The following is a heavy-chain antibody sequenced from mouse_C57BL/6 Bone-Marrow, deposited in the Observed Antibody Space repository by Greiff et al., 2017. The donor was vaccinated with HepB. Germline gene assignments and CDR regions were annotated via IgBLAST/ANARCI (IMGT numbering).Heavy chain of an antibody. CDR1: GYTFTSYT. Sequence: VQLQQSGAELARPGASVKMSCKASGYTFTSYTMHWVKQRPGQGLEWIGYINPSSGYTKYNQKFKDKATLTADKSSSTAYMQLSSLTSEDSAVYYCARTSDYYGSRCYAMDYWGQGTSVTVSS. V-gene: IGHV1-4*01. D-gene: IGHD1-1*01. J-gene: IGHJ4*01. CDR2: INPSSGYT. CDR3: ARTSDYYGSRCYAMDY.